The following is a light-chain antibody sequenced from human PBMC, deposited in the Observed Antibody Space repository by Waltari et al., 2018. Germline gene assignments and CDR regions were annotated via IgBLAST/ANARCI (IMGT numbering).Light chain of an antibody. V-gene: IGLV3-1*01. Sequence: SYELTQPPSVSVSPGQTVSITGSGDKLGDKNLCWYQQNPGQSPTLVIYQNNMRHSGIPERFSGSNSGNTATLTISGTQPMDGADYYCQAWDSSPHVVFGGGTKLTVL. CDR2: QNN. CDR3: QAWDSSPHVV. CDR1: KLGDKN. J-gene: IGLJ2*01.